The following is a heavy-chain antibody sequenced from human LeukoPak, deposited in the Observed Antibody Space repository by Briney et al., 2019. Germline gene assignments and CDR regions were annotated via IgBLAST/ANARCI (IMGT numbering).Heavy chain of an antibody. CDR2: ISSSSSTI. Sequence: GGSLRLSCAASGFTFSSYSMNWVRQAPGKGLEWVSYISSSSSTIYYADSVKGRFTISRDNAKNSLYLQMNSLRAEDTAVYYCARDLRATYFDYWGQGTPVTVSS. D-gene: IGHD5-24*01. J-gene: IGHJ4*02. CDR1: GFTFSSYS. CDR3: ARDLRATYFDY. V-gene: IGHV3-48*04.